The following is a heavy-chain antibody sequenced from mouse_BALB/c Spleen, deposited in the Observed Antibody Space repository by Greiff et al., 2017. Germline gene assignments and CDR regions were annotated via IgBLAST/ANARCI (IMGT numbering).Heavy chain of an antibody. CDR3: ARSYYGSSYGGNWYFDV. D-gene: IGHD1-1*01. CDR2: ISSGSSTI. V-gene: IGHV5-17*02. Sequence: EVMLVESGGGLVQPGGSRKLSCAASGFTFSSFGMHWVRQAPEKGLEWVAYISSGSSTIYYADTVKGRFTISRDNPKNTLFLQMTSLRSEDTAMYYCARSYYGSSYGGNWYFDVWGAGTTVTVSS. CDR1: GFTFSSFG. J-gene: IGHJ1*01.